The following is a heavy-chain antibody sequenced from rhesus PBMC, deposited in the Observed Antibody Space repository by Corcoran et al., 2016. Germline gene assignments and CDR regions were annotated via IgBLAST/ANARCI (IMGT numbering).Heavy chain of an antibody. J-gene: IGHJ3*01. CDR1: GASISSNW. D-gene: IGHD4-23*01. CDR2: NNGNRGTP. CDR3: ARDTVTTYAFDF. Sequence: QVQLQESGPGLVKPSETLSLTCTVSGASISSNWWSWIRQPLGKGLEGMGGNNGNRGTPNYHPPLQRPVTISQDASKNQFSLKLSSVTAADTAVYYCARDTVTTYAFDFWGQGLRVTVSS. V-gene: IGHV4-80*01.